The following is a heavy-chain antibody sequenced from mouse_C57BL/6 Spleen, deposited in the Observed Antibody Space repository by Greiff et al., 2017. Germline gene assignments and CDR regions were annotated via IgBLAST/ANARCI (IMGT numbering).Heavy chain of an antibody. J-gene: IGHJ3*01. CDR1: GFTFSSYA. V-gene: IGHV5-4*03. CDR3: ARGARAWFAY. CDR2: ISDGGSYT. Sequence: EVMLVESGGGLVKPGGSLKLSCAASGFTFSSYAMSWVRQTPEKRLEWVATISDGGSYTYYPDNVKGRFTISRDNAKNNLYLQMSHLKSEDTAMXYCARGARAWFAYWGQGTLVTVSA.